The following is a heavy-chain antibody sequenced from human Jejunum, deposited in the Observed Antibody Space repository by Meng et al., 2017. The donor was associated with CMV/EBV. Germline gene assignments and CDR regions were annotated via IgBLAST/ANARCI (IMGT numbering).Heavy chain of an antibody. CDR1: IRTYW. CDR3: ARDSYHYGSSTYNWFDP. Sequence: IRTYWWSWIRQSPGKGLEWIGYIHHSGTTNHNPSLRSRVIMSVDTSNNQFSLKLTSVTAADTAVYYCARDSYHYGSSTYNWFDPWGQGILVTVSS. V-gene: IGHV4-59*01. J-gene: IGHJ5*02. D-gene: IGHD3-10*01. CDR2: IHHSGTT.